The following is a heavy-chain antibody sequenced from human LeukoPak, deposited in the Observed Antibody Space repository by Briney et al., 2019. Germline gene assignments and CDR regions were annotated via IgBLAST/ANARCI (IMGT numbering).Heavy chain of an antibody. CDR2: IYYSGST. CDR1: GGSISSGSYY. J-gene: IGHJ3*01. Sequence: SETLSLTCTVSGGSISSGSYYWNWIRQPAGKGLEWIGSIYYSGSTNYNPSLKSRVTISVDTSKNQFSLKLSSVTAADTAVYYCARGLLADFWGQGTMVTVSS. D-gene: IGHD2-15*01. CDR3: ARGLLADF. V-gene: IGHV4-61*10.